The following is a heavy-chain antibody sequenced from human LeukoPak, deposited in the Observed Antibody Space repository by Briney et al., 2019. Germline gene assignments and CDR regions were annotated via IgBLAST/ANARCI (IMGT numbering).Heavy chain of an antibody. Sequence: PGGPLRLSCAASGFTFRSFAMSWVRQPPGKGLGGVSGIGHIGRSTFYADSVKGWFTISRDNPKNPLYLQMNSLTAEDTAVYYCAKNLWFGESMYYFDYWGQGTLVTVSS. D-gene: IGHD3-10*01. V-gene: IGHV3-23*01. CDR2: IGHIGRST. J-gene: IGHJ4*02. CDR1: GFTFRSFA. CDR3: AKNLWFGESMYYFDY.